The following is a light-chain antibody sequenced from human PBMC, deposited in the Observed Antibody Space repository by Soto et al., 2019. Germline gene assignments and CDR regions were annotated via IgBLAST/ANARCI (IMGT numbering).Light chain of an antibody. Sequence: QSALTQPASLSGSPGQSITMFCTGTSNDVGGYNYVSWYQQHPGKAPKLIIYEVSNRPSGISSRFSGSKSANTASLTISGPQAEDEAEYYCSSFTGSTTWVFGGGTKLTVL. J-gene: IGLJ3*02. CDR3: SSFTGSTTWV. V-gene: IGLV2-14*01. CDR1: SNDVGGYNY. CDR2: EVS.